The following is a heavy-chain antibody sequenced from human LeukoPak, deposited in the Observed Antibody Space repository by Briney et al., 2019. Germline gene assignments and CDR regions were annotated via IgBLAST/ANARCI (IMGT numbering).Heavy chain of an antibody. V-gene: IGHV4-39*01. CDR3: ARHNPLRIRAAAGPHGWFDP. CDR2: IYYSGST. CDR1: GGSISSSRYY. J-gene: IGHJ5*02. D-gene: IGHD6-13*01. Sequence: SETLSLTCTVSGGSISSSRYYWGWIRQPPGKGPEWIGSIYYSGSTYYNPSLKSRVTISVDTSKNQFSLKLSSVTAADTAVYYCARHNPLRIRAAAGPHGWFDPWGQGTLVTVSS.